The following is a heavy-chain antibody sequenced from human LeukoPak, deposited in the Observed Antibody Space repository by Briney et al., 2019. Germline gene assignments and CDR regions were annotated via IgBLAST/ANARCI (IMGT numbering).Heavy chain of an antibody. Sequence: SETLSLTCTVSGGSISSYYWSWIRQPAGKGLEWIGRIHSGGSTDYNPSLKSRVTMSIDTSKNQFSLKLNSVTAADTAMYYCARGPPPDFDCWGQGTLVTVSS. CDR3: ARGPPPDFDC. CDR1: GGSISSYY. CDR2: IHSGGST. V-gene: IGHV4-4*07. J-gene: IGHJ4*02.